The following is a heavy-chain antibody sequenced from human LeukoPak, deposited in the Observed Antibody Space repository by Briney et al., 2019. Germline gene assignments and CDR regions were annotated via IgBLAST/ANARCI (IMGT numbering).Heavy chain of an antibody. D-gene: IGHD3-10*01. V-gene: IGHV3-53*01. CDR1: GFTVSSNY. J-gene: IGHJ4*02. Sequence: GGSLRLSCAASGFTVSSNYMSWVRQAPGKGLKWVSVIYSGGSTYYADSVKGRFTISRDNSKNTLYLQMNSLRAEDTAVYFCARYGSGSYDYWGQGTLVTVSS. CDR2: IYSGGST. CDR3: ARYGSGSYDY.